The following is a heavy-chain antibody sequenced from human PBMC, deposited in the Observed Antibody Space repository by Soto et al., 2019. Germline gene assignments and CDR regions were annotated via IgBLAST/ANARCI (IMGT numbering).Heavy chain of an antibody. V-gene: IGHV4-39*01. CDR1: GGSISSSTYY. D-gene: IGHD4-4*01. CDR3: ARQLGRGNSDWFDP. J-gene: IGHJ5*02. CDR2: FFIGGNT. Sequence: SETLSLTCTVSGGSISSSTYYWGWMRQPPGKGLEWIASFFIGGNTYYNPSLKSRVTISVDTSKNQFSLNLSSVTAADTAVYYCARQLGRGNSDWFDPWGQGTLVTVSS.